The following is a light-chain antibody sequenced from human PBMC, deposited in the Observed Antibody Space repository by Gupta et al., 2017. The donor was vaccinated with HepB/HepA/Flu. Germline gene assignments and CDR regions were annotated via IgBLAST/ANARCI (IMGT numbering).Light chain of an antibody. J-gene: IGKJ1*01. CDR3: QQDCASPRT. CDR1: QSVSSSY. V-gene: IGKV3-20*01. Sequence: EIVLTQSPGTLSLSPGERATLSCRASQSVSSSYLAWYQQKAGQAPRLLICGASSRATGLPDRFSGSASAADMSLTISMLAPEDFAVYCCQQDCASPRTFGQGTKVEIK. CDR2: GAS.